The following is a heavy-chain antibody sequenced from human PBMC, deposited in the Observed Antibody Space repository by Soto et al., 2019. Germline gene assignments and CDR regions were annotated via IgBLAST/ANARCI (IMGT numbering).Heavy chain of an antibody. CDR1: GYSFEDYS. J-gene: IGHJ4*02. CDR2: ISWNGNFT. V-gene: IGHV3-9*01. Sequence: EVQLVESGGDMVQPGRSLKLSCVGSGYSFEDYSMHWVRQAPGKGLEWVSGISWNGNFTSYADSVKGRFTISRDNAKNSLFLQMRSLSLEDTALYYCVGGGWVDWGQGTLVTVSS. CDR3: VGGGWVD. D-gene: IGHD3-16*01.